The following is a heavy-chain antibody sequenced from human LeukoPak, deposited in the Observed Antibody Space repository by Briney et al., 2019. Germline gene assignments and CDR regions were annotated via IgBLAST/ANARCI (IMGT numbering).Heavy chain of an antibody. Sequence: SETLSLTCTVSGGSINSHYWSWIRQSPGKGLEWIGDIYYSGSTKYNPSLKSRVTISVDTPKTHLSLRLTSVLAADTAIYYCVRRDNTGWNYFDCWGQGILVTVSS. V-gene: IGHV4-59*08. CDR2: IYYSGST. CDR1: GGSINSHY. CDR3: VRRDNTGWNYFDC. J-gene: IGHJ4*02. D-gene: IGHD6-19*01.